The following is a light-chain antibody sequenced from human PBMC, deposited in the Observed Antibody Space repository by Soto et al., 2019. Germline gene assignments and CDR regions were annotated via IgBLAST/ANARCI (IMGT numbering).Light chain of an antibody. CDR3: QPYDNSLIYV. CDR1: SSNIGAGYD. CDR2: GNN. Sequence: QSVLTQPPSVSGAPGQSITISCTGSSSNIGAGYDVHWYQQVPGTAPKLLIYGNNNRASGVPDRFSVSKSGTSASLAISGSRAEDESDYYSQPYDNSLIYVFGTGTKVP. J-gene: IGLJ1*01. V-gene: IGLV1-40*01.